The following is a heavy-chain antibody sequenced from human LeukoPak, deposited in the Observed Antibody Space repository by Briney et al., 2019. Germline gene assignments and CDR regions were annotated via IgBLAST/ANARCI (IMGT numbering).Heavy chain of an antibody. CDR2: ISSSSSYI. J-gene: IGHJ5*02. CDR3: ARDKSGSYYDFWSGYYTGNWFDP. CDR1: GFTFSSYS. V-gene: IGHV3-21*01. Sequence: PGGSLRLSCAASGFTFSSYSMNWVRQAPGKGLEWVSSISSSSSYIYYADSVKGRFTISRDNAKNSLYLQMNSLRAEDTAVYYCARDKSGSYYDFWSGYYTGNWFDPWGQGTLVTVSS. D-gene: IGHD3-3*01.